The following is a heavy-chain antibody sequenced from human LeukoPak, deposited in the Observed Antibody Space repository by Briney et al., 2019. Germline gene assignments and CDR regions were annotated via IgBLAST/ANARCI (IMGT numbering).Heavy chain of an antibody. CDR3: AKEGSIFGVVIRPYYFDY. V-gene: IGHV3-30*18. CDR2: ISCDGSNK. Sequence: GESLRLSCAASGFTFSSYGMHWVRQAPGKGLEWVAVISCDGSNKYYADSVKGRFTISRDNSKNTLYLQMNSLRAEDTAVYYCAKEGSIFGVVIRPYYFDYWGQGTLVTVSS. CDR1: GFTFSSYG. J-gene: IGHJ4*02. D-gene: IGHD3-3*01.